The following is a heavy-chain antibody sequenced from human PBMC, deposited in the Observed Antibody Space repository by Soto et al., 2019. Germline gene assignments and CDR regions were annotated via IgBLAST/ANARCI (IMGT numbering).Heavy chain of an antibody. CDR2: ISASGGST. V-gene: IGHV3-23*01. CDR1: GFTFSSYA. Sequence: EVQLLESGGGLVQPGGSLRLSCAASGFTFSSYAMSWVRQAPGKGLEWVSAISASGGSTYYADSVKGRFTISRDNSKNTLYLQMNSLRAEDTAVYYCAKGSSGWYESFDYWGQGTLVTVSS. D-gene: IGHD6-19*01. CDR3: AKGSSGWYESFDY. J-gene: IGHJ4*02.